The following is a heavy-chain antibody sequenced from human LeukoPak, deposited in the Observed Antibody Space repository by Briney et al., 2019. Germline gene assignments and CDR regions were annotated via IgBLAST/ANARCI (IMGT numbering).Heavy chain of an antibody. V-gene: IGHV1-2*02. J-gene: IGHJ5*02. D-gene: IGHD2-2*01. Sequence: GASMKVSCKASGYTFNGYYMPWVRRAPGRGLEWMGWINPNSGATKYAQKFQGRVTMTRVTSISTAYMEVSRLRFDDTAVYYCARDGGWYQLLWWFDPWGQGTLVTVSS. CDR1: GYTFNGYY. CDR3: ARDGGWYQLLWWFDP. CDR2: INPNSGAT.